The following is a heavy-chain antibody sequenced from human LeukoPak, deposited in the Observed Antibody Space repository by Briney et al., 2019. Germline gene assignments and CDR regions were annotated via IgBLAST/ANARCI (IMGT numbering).Heavy chain of an antibody. CDR2: MNPNSGNT. J-gene: IGHJ4*02. CDR1: GYTFTSYD. CDR3: ARENLAGTRDFDY. Sequence: GASVKVSCKASGYTFTSYDINWVRQATGQGLEWMGWMNPNSGNTGYAQKFQDWVTVTRDTSISTAYMELSRLRSDDTAVYYCARENLAGTRDFDYWGQGTLVTVSS. D-gene: IGHD6-19*01. V-gene: IGHV1-8*01.